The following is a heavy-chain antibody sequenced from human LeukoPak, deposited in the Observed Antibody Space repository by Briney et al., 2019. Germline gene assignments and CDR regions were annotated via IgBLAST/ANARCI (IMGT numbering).Heavy chain of an antibody. D-gene: IGHD3-3*01. V-gene: IGHV4-39*01. CDR3: ARHLRRFWSAFGY. Sequence: PSETLSLTCTVSGGSISSSSYYWGWIRQPPGTGLEWIGSIYYSGSTYYNPSLKSRVTISVDTSKNQFPLKLSSVTAADTAVYYRARHLRRFWSAFGYWGQGTLVTVSS. CDR1: GGSISSSSYY. J-gene: IGHJ4*02. CDR2: IYYSGST.